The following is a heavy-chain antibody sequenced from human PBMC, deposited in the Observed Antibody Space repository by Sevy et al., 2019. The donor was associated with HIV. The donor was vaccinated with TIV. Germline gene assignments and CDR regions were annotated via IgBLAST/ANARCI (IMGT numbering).Heavy chain of an antibody. D-gene: IGHD6-19*01. CDR1: GFSVSTHA. CDR3: TRDAGYSTGWYPSDY. J-gene: IGHJ4*02. Sequence: GGSLRLSCAASGFSVSTHAMHWVRQAPGKGLEWVALISYDGSSKYYADSVKGRLTISRENSKNRLYLQMSSLRPDDTAVYYCTRDAGYSTGWYPSDYWGQGTLVTVSS. V-gene: IGHV3-30-3*01. CDR2: ISYDGSSK.